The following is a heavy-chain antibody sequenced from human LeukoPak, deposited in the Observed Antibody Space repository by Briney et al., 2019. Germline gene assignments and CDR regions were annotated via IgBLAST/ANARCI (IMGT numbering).Heavy chain of an antibody. D-gene: IGHD1-26*01. Sequence: SQTLSLTCTVSGGSISSGGYYWSWIRQHPGKGLEWIGYIYYSGSTYYNPSLKSRVTISVDTSMNQFSLKLSSVTAADTAVYYCARAGESRYYYGMDVWGQGTTVTVSS. CDR1: GGSISSGGYY. J-gene: IGHJ6*02. CDR3: ARAGESRYYYGMDV. CDR2: IYYSGST. V-gene: IGHV4-31*03.